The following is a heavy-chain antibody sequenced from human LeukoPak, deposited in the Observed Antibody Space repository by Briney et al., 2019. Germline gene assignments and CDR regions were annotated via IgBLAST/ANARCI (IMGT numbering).Heavy chain of an antibody. Sequence: ASVKLSCKASGYTFTRHYMHWVRQAPGQGLEWMGLINPTGDATRYASKFRGRLTMSRDTSTSTVYMELSSLRSEDTAFYYCATDHSMANTAWWFDPWGQGTLVTVSS. J-gene: IGHJ5*02. CDR2: INPTGDAT. CDR1: GYTFTRHY. V-gene: IGHV1-46*01. D-gene: IGHD5-24*01. CDR3: ATDHSMANTAWWFDP.